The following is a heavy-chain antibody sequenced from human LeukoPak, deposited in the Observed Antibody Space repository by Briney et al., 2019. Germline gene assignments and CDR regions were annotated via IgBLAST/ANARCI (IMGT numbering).Heavy chain of an antibody. CDR2: ISSSSSYI. D-gene: IGHD5-24*01. J-gene: IGHJ4*02. CDR1: GFTFSSYS. V-gene: IGHV3-21*01. Sequence: GGSLRLSCAASGFTFSSYSMNWVRQAPGKRLEWVSSISSSSSYIYYADSVKGRFTISRDNAKNSLYLQMNSLRAEDTAVYYCARDPPSLEVATQAVGYWGQGTLVTVSS. CDR3: ARDPPSLEVATQAVGY.